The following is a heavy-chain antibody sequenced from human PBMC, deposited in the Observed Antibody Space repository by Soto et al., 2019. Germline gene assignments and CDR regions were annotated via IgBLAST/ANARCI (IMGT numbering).Heavy chain of an antibody. CDR3: ARQKGINNYYGMDV. CDR2: ISANNGNI. V-gene: IGHV1-18*04. Sequence: QVQLVQSGAEVKKPGASVKVSCKASGYTLTSYTFSWVRQAPGQGLEWMGWISANNGNIRYAQKLQGRVTMTTDTSTSTVYVEVWSLRSDDTAVYYCARQKGINNYYGMDVWGQGTTVTVSS. CDR1: GYTLTSYT. J-gene: IGHJ6*02. D-gene: IGHD3-10*01.